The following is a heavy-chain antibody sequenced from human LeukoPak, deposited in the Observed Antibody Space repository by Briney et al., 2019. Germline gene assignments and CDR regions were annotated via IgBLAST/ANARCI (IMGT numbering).Heavy chain of an antibody. CDR1: GGSISSYY. D-gene: IGHD4-17*01. Sequence: SETLSLTCTVSGGSISSYYWSWIRQPPGKGLEWIEYIYYSGSTNYNPSLKSRVTISVDTSKNQFSLKLSSVTAADTAVYYCARDSSTTANLYYYYGMDVWGQGTTVTVSS. CDR2: IYYSGST. CDR3: ARDSSTTANLYYYYGMDV. V-gene: IGHV4-59*01. J-gene: IGHJ6*02.